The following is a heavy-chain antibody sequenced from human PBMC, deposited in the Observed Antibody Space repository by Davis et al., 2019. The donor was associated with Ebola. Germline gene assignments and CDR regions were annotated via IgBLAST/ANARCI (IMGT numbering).Heavy chain of an antibody. CDR2: INSDVSST. D-gene: IGHD1-26*01. CDR1: GFTFSSYW. Sequence: HTGGSLRLSCAASGFTFSSYWMHWVRQASGKGLVWVSRINSDVSSTSYADSVKGRFTISRDNAKNTLYLQMNSLRAEDTAVYYCARVRSGSYWRYFDYWGQGTLVTVSS. V-gene: IGHV3-74*01. CDR3: ARVRSGSYWRYFDY. J-gene: IGHJ4*02.